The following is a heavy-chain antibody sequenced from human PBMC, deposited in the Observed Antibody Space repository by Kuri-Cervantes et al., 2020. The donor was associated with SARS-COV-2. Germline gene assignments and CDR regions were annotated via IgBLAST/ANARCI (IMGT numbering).Heavy chain of an antibody. V-gene: IGHV4-39*01. D-gene: IGHD3-3*01. Sequence: GSLRLSCSVSRGSISSTSYYWAWIRQPPGKGLEWIGSIYYLGNTFYNPSLNSRVTISVDTSKNQFSLKVNSVTAADTAVYYCARKGLWSGYLNWGQGTLVTVSS. CDR1: RGSISSTSYY. CDR2: IYYLGNT. J-gene: IGHJ4*02. CDR3: ARKGLWSGYLN.